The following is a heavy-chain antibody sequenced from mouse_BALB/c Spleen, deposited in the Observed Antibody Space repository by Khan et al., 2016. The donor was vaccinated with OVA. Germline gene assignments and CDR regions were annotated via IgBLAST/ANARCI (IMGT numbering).Heavy chain of an antibody. CDR1: GYTFTEYT. CDR3: TRRGRYCYCWFFDV. Sequence: EVQLQQSGPELVKPGASVRISCKTSGYTFTEYTMHWVKQSHGQSLEWLGGFNPNNGGTSYNQKFKGKATLTVDKSSSTAYMELSSLTSEDSAVSDCTRRGRYCYCWFFDVWGAGTTVTVSS. J-gene: IGHJ1*01. CDR2: FNPNNGGT. D-gene: IGHD2-14*01. V-gene: IGHV1-18*01.